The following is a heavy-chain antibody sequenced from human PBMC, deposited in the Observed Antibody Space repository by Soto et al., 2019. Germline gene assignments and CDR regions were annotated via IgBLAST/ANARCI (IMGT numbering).Heavy chain of an antibody. V-gene: IGHV1-3*01. CDR2: INAGNGNT. CDR3: ARDPNIVVVPAFDY. Sequence: GASVKVSCKASGYTFTSYAMHWVRQAPGQRLEWMGWINAGNGNTKYSQKFQGRVTITRDTSASTAYMELSSLRSEDTAVYYCARDPNIVVVPAFDYWGQGTLVTVSS. CDR1: GYTFTSYA. J-gene: IGHJ4*02. D-gene: IGHD2-2*01.